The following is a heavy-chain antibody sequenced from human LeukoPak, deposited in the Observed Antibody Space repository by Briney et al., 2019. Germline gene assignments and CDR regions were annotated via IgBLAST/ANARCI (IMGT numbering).Heavy chain of an antibody. CDR1: GGSISSGGYS. Sequence: SETLSLTCAISGGSISSGGYSWSWIRQPPGKGLEWIGYIYHSGSTYYNPSLKSRVTISVDTSKNQFSLNLSSVTAADTAVYYCARGGNRNSYYFAYWGQGTLVTVSS. V-gene: IGHV4-30-2*01. J-gene: IGHJ4*02. D-gene: IGHD6-25*01. CDR2: IYHSGST. CDR3: ARGGNRNSYYFAY.